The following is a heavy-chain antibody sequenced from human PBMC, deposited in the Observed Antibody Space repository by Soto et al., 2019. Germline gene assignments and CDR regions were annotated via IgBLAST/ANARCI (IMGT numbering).Heavy chain of an antibody. J-gene: IGHJ4*02. Sequence: GGSLRLSCAASGFTFTSYSMSWVRQAPGKGPEWVSGISGSGVSTYYADSVKGRFTISRANSRNTLYLDMISLRAEDTAVYYCAKGLNIAAAGTFDFWGQGTLVTVSS. V-gene: IGHV3-23*01. CDR3: AKGLNIAAAGTFDF. D-gene: IGHD6-13*01. CDR2: ISGSGVST. CDR1: GFTFTSYS.